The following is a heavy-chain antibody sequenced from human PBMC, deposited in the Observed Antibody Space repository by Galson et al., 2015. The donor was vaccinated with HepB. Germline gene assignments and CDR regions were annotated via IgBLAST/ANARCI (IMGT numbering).Heavy chain of an antibody. CDR3: AKSDFGESLYYCGY. D-gene: IGHD3-10*01. J-gene: IGHJ4*02. CDR1: GFNFGDYA. Sequence: FLRLSCAASGFNFGDYAMSWVRQTPGKGLEWVSGISATSYSTYYADSVKGRFTISRDNSKNTLYLQLDNLRPEDTAVYYCAKSDFGESLYYCGYWGQGSPVTVSA. CDR2: ISATSYST. V-gene: IGHV3-23*01.